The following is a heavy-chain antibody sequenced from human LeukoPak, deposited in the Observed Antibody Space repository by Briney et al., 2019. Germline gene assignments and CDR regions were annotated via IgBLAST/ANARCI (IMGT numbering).Heavy chain of an antibody. CDR2: IYTSGST. D-gene: IGHD6-13*01. CDR3: ARDPSSSLSVDWYFDL. CDR1: GGSISSYY. Sequence: SETLSLTGTVSGGSISSYYWSWIRQPAGKGLEWIGRIYTSGSTNYNPSLKSRVTMSVDTSKNQFSLKLSSVTAADTAVYYCARDPSSSLSVDWYFDLWGRGTLDTVSS. V-gene: IGHV4-4*07. J-gene: IGHJ2*01.